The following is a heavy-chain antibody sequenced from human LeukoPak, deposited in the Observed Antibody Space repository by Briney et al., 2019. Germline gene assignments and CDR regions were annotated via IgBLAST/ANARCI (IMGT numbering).Heavy chain of an antibody. CDR3: AAIFGVAPFDS. Sequence: ASVKVSCKASGGTFSTYSINWLRQAPGQGLEWLGGIIPILRTANYAQNFQRRVTITADESANTTYMDLTSLRSDDTAVYYCAAIFGVAPFDSWGQGTLVTVSS. V-gene: IGHV1-69*13. CDR1: GGTFSTYS. D-gene: IGHD3-3*01. CDR2: IIPILRTA. J-gene: IGHJ4*02.